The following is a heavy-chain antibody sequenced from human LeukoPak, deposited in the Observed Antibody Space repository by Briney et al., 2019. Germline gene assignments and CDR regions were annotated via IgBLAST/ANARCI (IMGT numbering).Heavy chain of an antibody. J-gene: IGHJ5*02. Sequence: SETLSLTCTVSGGSISSYYWSWIRQPAGKGLEWIGRIYTSGSTNYNPSLKSRVTMSVDTSKNQFSLKLSSVTAADTAVYYCASRSEQITPLLANWFDPWGQGTLVTVSS. D-gene: IGHD3-10*01. V-gene: IGHV4-4*07. CDR3: ASRSEQITPLLANWFDP. CDR2: IYTSGST. CDR1: GGSISSYY.